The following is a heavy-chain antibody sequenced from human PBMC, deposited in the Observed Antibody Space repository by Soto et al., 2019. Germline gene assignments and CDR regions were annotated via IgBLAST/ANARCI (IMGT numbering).Heavy chain of an antibody. D-gene: IGHD5-12*01. CDR3: ARVLATFDC. CDR2: IIPILGIA. CDR1: GGTFSSYT. J-gene: IGHJ4*02. Sequence: QVQLVQSGAEVKKPGSSVKVSCKASGGTFSSYTISWVRQAPGQGLEWMGRIIPILGIANYAHKFQGRVTIHAEKPTNTADMELSTLRSDDTAGHNCARVLATFDCWGQGTLVTV. V-gene: IGHV1-69*02.